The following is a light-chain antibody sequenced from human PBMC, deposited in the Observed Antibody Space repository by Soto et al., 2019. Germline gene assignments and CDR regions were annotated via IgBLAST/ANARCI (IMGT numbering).Light chain of an antibody. CDR2: EVS. CDR3: SSYTSSSTLGV. J-gene: IGLJ3*02. CDR1: STDVGGYNY. V-gene: IGLV2-14*01. Sequence: QSALTQPASVSGSPGQAITISCTGTSTDVGGYNYVSWYQQHPGKAPKLMIYEVSNRPSGVSHRFSGSKSGNTASLTISGLQDEDEADYYGSSYTSSSTLGVFGGGTKLTVL.